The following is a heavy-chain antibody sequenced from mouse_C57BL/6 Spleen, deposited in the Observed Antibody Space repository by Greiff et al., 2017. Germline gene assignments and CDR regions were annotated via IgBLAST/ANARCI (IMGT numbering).Heavy chain of an antibody. CDR1: GFSLTSYG. CDR3: AQHGGDSYGSIYLYFDV. J-gene: IGHJ1*03. Sequence: QVQLKESGPGLVAPSQSLSITCTVSGFSLTSYGVDWVRQPPGKGLEWVGVIWGGGSTNYNSALMYRLSISKDNSQIQVFLKMNSLQTDDTGMYYCAQHGGDSYGSIYLYFDVWGTGTTVTVSS. CDR2: IWGGGST. V-gene: IGHV2-9*01. D-gene: IGHD1-1*01.